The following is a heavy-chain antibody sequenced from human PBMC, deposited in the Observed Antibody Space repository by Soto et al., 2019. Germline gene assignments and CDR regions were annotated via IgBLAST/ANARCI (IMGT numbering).Heavy chain of an antibody. CDR3: ARAGSSGYFGGYYYYGMDV. CDR1: VGSFSGYY. J-gene: IGHJ6*02. Sequence: SETLSLTCAFYVGSFSGYYWRWIRQPPGKGLEWIGEINHSGSTNYNPSLKSRVTISVDTSKNQFSLKLSSVTAADTAVYYCARAGSSGYFGGYYYYGMDVWGQGTTVTVSS. V-gene: IGHV4-34*01. D-gene: IGHD3-22*01. CDR2: INHSGST.